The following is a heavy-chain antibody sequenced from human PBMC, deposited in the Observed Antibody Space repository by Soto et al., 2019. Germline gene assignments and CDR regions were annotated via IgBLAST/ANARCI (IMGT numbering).Heavy chain of an antibody. CDR2: INAGNGNT. J-gene: IGHJ6*02. D-gene: IGHD3-10*01. V-gene: IGHV1-3*01. CDR3: ARRFGDYYYYYGMDV. CDR1: GYTFTSYA. Sequence: ASVKVSCKASGYTFTSYAMHWVRQAPGQRLEWMGWINAGNGNTKYSQKFQGRVTITRDTSASTAYMELSSLRSEDTAVYYCARRFGDYYYYYGMDVSGQGTTVTVSS.